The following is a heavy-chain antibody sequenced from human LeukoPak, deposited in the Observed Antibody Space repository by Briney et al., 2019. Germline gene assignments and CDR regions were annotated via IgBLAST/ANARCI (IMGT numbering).Heavy chain of an antibody. Sequence: SQTLSLTCAISGDSVSSDSAAWNWIRQSPSRGLEWLGRTFYRSKWYNDYAVSVQSRMTVNPDTSKNQFSLQLKSMTPEDTAVYYCARSINNWFDSWGQGTLVTVSS. CDR2: TFYRSKWYN. V-gene: IGHV6-1*01. CDR1: GDSVSSDSAA. J-gene: IGHJ5*01. CDR3: ARSINNWFDS. D-gene: IGHD1-14*01.